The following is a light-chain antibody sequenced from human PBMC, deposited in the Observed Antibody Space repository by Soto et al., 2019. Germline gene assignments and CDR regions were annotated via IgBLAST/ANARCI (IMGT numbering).Light chain of an antibody. CDR3: QQRSNWPPT. CDR1: RTINTY. CDR2: GAS. V-gene: IGKV1-39*01. Sequence: DVRMTQSPSSLSASVGDTSTITCRASRTINTYLNWFQQKPGEPPRLLIYGASTLHDGVPSRFSGSGSGTDFTLTISSLEPEDFAVYYCQQRSNWPPTFGQGTRLEI. J-gene: IGKJ5*01.